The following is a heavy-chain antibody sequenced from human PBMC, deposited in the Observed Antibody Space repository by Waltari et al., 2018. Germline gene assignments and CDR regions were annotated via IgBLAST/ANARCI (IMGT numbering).Heavy chain of an antibody. V-gene: IGHV3-23*01. D-gene: IGHD3-22*01. CDR3: ASSGYYWDGMDV. Sequence: EVQLLESGGGLVQPGGSLRLPCSAPGFTFSSFAMSWVPEAPGKGLEWVSAISGSGGSTYYADSVKGRFTISRDNSKNTLYLQMNSLRAEDTAVYYCASSGYYWDGMDVWGQGTTVTVSS. CDR1: GFTFSSFA. CDR2: ISGSGGST. J-gene: IGHJ6*02.